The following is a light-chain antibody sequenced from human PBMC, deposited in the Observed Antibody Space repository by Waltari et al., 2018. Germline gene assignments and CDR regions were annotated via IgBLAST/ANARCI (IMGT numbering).Light chain of an antibody. CDR2: EVT. V-gene: IGLV2-8*01. J-gene: IGLJ2*01. CDR3: SSYAGSNIVV. Sequence: WYQQHPVKAPKFVIYEVTKRPSGVPDRFSGSKSGNTASLTVSGLQAEDEADYYCSSYAGSNIVVFGGGTKLTVL.